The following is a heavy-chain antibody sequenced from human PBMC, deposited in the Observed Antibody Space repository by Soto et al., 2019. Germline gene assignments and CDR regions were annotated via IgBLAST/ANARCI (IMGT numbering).Heavy chain of an antibody. CDR1: GGTFSSYA. D-gene: IGHD3-3*01. Sequence: QVQLVQSGAEVKKPGSSVKVSCKASGGTFSSYAISWVRQAPGQGLEWMGGIIPIFGTANYAQKFQGRVTITADESTSTAYMELSSLRSEDTAVYYCARLWRREGYSIWSGYPNEFDYWGQGTLVTVSS. CDR3: ARLWRREGYSIWSGYPNEFDY. J-gene: IGHJ4*02. CDR2: IIPIFGTA. V-gene: IGHV1-69*01.